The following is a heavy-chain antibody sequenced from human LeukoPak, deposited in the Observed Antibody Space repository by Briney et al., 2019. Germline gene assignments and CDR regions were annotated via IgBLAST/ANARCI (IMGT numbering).Heavy chain of an antibody. V-gene: IGHV4-59*01. Sequence: SETLSLTCAVSGGSLSSYYWSWIRQSPGKGLEWIGDIYYTGSTNYNPSLKSRVTISVDTSKNQFSLKLSSVTAADTAVYYCARGYCSSAICYEVDVWGKGTTVTVSS. J-gene: IGHJ6*04. CDR2: IYYTGST. D-gene: IGHD2-2*01. CDR3: ARGYCSSAICYEVDV. CDR1: GGSLSSYY.